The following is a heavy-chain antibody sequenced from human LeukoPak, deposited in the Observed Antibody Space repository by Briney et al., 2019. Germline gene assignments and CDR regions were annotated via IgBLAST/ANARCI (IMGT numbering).Heavy chain of an antibody. CDR2: IYYSGST. Sequence: KSSETLSLTCTVSGGSISSSSYYWGWIRQPPGKGLEWIGYIYYSGSTNYNPSLKSRVTISVDTSKNQFSLKLSSVTAADTAVNYCARERRVGDFDYWGQGTLVTVSS. CDR3: ARERRVGDFDY. CDR1: GGSISSSSYY. D-gene: IGHD2-15*01. J-gene: IGHJ4*02. V-gene: IGHV4-61*01.